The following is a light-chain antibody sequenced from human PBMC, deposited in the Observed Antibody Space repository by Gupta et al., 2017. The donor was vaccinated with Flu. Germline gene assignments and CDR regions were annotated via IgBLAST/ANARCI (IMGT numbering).Light chain of an antibody. CDR1: QSVSSN. J-gene: IGKJ4*01. CDR3: QQYNNWPLLT. V-gene: IGKV3-15*01. CDR2: GAS. Sequence: EIVMTQSPATLSVSPGERATLSCRASQSVSSNLAWYQQKPGQPPRLLIYGASTRATGIPARFSCSGSGTEFTLTISSLQSEDFAVYYCQQYNNWPLLTFGGGTRVEIK.